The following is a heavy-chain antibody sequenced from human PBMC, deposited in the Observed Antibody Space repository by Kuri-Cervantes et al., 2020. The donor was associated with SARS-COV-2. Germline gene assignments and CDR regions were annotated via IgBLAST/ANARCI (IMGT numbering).Heavy chain of an antibody. Sequence: LSLTCAASGFTFSSYWMSWVRQAPGKGLEWVANIKQDGSEKYYVDSVKGRFTISRDNAKNSLYLQMNSLRAEDTAVYYCARGKDIVVVPAAIRYYYYYYMDVWGKGTTVTVSS. V-gene: IGHV3-7*01. D-gene: IGHD2-2*02. J-gene: IGHJ6*03. CDR3: ARGKDIVVVPAAIRYYYYYYMDV. CDR2: IKQDGSEK. CDR1: GFTFSSYW.